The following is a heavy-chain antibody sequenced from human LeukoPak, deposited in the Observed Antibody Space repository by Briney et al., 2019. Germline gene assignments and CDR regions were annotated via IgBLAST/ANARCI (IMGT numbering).Heavy chain of an antibody. V-gene: IGHV4-39*01. CDR3: ARLDGAWGYFDY. D-gene: IGHD3-16*01. CDR1: RGAISIVAYY. J-gene: IGHJ4*02. CDR2: IYHSGST. Sequence: SETLSLTCTLSRGAISIVAYYWGWIRQPPKKGLEWIGTIYHSGSTYLNPSLRSRLTISVDTSKNQFSLNLSSVTAADTAVYYCARLDGAWGYFDYWGQGTLVTVSS.